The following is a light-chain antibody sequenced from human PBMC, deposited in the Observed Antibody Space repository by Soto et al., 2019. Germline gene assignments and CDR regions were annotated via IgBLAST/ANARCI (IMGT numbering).Light chain of an antibody. Sequence: EIVLTQSPGTLSLSPGERATLSCRASQRVSSSYLAWYQQKPGQAPRLLIYCASSRATGIPDRFSGSGSGTDFTLTISRLEPEDFAVYYCQQYGSSPRFTFGPGTNVDIK. CDR3: QQYGSSPRFT. CDR1: QRVSSSY. CDR2: CAS. V-gene: IGKV3-20*01. J-gene: IGKJ3*01.